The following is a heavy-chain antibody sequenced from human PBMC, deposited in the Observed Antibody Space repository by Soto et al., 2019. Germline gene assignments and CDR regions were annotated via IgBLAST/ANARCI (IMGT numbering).Heavy chain of an antibody. J-gene: IGHJ4*02. Sequence: PGGSLRLSCAASGFTFSSYSMNWVRQAPGKGLECVSFITSSSSYTFYADSVKGRFTVSRDNAKNSLYLQMNSLRVADTAVYYCAKRSSSSTFDYWGQGTLVTVSS. CDR1: GFTFSSYS. CDR3: AKRSSSSTFDY. CDR2: ITSSSSYT. D-gene: IGHD6-6*01. V-gene: IGHV3-21*04.